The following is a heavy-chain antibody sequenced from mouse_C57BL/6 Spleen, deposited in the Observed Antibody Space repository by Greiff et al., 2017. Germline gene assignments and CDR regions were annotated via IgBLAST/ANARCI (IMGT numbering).Heavy chain of an antibody. CDR1: GYTFTSYW. D-gene: IGHD2-1*01. V-gene: IGHV1-55*01. CDR3: AAYGNYEGDYFDY. J-gene: IGHJ2*01. CDR2: IYPGSGST. Sequence: VQLQQPGAELVKPGASVKMSCKASGYTFTSYWITWVKQRPGQGLEWIGDIYPGSGSTNYNEKFKSKATLTVDTSSSTAYMQLSSLTSEDSAVYYCAAYGNYEGDYFDYWGQGTTLTVSS.